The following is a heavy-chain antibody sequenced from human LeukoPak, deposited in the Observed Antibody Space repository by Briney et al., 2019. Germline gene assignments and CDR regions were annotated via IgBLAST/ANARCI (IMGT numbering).Heavy chain of an antibody. V-gene: IGHV3-23*01. J-gene: IGHJ5*02. CDR1: GFTFSSYA. CDR3: ARDLGCSTTSCRYNWFDP. D-gene: IGHD2-2*01. CDR2: ISQSGGRST. Sequence: SGGPLRLSCAASGFTFSSYAMTWVRQAPGKGLEWVSFISQSGGRSTDYADSVKGRFTISRDNSKNTLYLQMNSLRAEDTTVYHCARDLGCSTTSCRYNWFDPWGQGTLVTVSS.